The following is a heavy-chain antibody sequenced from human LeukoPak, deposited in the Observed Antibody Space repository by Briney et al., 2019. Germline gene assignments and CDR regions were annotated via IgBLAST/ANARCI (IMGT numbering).Heavy chain of an antibody. Sequence: GASVKVSCKASGYTFTSYGISWVRQAPGQGLEWMGWISAYNGNTNYAQKLQGRVTMTTDTSTSTAYMELRNLRSDDTAVYYCARGGIAARQYNWFDPWGQGTLVTVSS. J-gene: IGHJ5*02. CDR1: GYTFTSYG. V-gene: IGHV1-18*01. CDR2: ISAYNGNT. D-gene: IGHD6-6*01. CDR3: ARGGIAARQYNWFDP.